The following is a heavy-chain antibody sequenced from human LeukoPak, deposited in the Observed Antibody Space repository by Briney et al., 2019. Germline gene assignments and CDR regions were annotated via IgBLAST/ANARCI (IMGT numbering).Heavy chain of an antibody. D-gene: IGHD6-19*01. Sequence: PSQTLSLTCTVSGGSISSSSYYWGWIRQPPGKGLEWIGRTYYSGSTYYNPSLKSRVTISVDTSKNQFSLKLSSVTAADTAVYYCASLYSSGWSPPRYYYMDVWGKGTTVTVSS. V-gene: IGHV4-39*01. CDR1: GGSISSSSYY. CDR3: ASLYSSGWSPPRYYYMDV. CDR2: TYYSGST. J-gene: IGHJ6*03.